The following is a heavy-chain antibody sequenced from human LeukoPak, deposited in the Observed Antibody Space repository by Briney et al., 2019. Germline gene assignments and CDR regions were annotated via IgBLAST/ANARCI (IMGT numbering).Heavy chain of an antibody. Sequence: SETLSLTCTVSGGSISSYYWSWIRQPPGKGLEWIGYIYYSGSTNYNPSLKSRVTISVDTSKNQFSLKLSSVTAADTAVYYCARVNLFGSGSPFDPWGQGTLVTVSS. CDR3: ARVNLFGSGSPFDP. J-gene: IGHJ5*02. V-gene: IGHV4-59*01. D-gene: IGHD3-10*01. CDR2: IYYSGST. CDR1: GGSISSYY.